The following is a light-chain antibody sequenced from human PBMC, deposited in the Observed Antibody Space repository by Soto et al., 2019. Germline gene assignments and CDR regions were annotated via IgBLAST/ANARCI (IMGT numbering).Light chain of an antibody. CDR2: GAS. CDR1: QSVSSRF. J-gene: IGKJ3*01. CDR3: HYYDDSPPFP. Sequence: EIVLTQSPGTLSLSPGERATFSCRASQSVSSRFLAWCQQKPGQAPRLLIYGASSRATGIPDRFSGSGSGTDFTLTISRLEPEDFAVYYCHYYDDSPPFPFGPGTKVDI. V-gene: IGKV3-20*01.